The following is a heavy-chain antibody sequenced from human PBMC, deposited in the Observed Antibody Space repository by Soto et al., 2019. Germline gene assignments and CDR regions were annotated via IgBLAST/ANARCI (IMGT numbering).Heavy chain of an antibody. CDR3: ARDFAYSDS. CDR2: VYHSQRT. CDR1: GGSFKSGSYS. J-gene: IGHJ4*02. V-gene: IGHV4-61*01. Sequence: SETLSLPCTVSGGSFKSGSYSWSRMRQPTRKRLEWTVYVYHSQRTRNTPSPKSRVPIPMHTSKQQFSLNLDSVTAADPAAYFCARDFAYSDSWGQGTLVTVST. D-gene: IGHD3-3*01.